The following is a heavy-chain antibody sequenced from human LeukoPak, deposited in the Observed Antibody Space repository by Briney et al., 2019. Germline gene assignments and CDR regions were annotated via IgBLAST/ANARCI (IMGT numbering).Heavy chain of an antibody. D-gene: IGHD3-3*02. Sequence: GGSLRLSCAASGFTFSTYTMSWVRQAPGKGLEWVSAISGSGGNTYYADSAKGRFTISRDNSKNTLYLQMDSLRADDTAVYYCAKAAFSRTSYFDYWGQGTLVTASS. V-gene: IGHV3-23*01. CDR3: AKAAFSRTSYFDY. CDR2: ISGSGGNT. J-gene: IGHJ4*02. CDR1: GFTFSTYT.